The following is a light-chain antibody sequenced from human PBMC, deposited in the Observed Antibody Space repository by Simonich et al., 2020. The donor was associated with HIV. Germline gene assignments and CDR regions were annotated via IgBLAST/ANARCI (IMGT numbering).Light chain of an antibody. CDR2: DAS. CDR1: QSVSSN. J-gene: IGKJ3*01. CDR3: QQYGSSPFT. V-gene: IGKV3D-20*01. Sequence: EMVMTQSPATLSVSPGERAPLSCRASQSVSSNLAWYQQKPGLAPRLLIYDASSRATGIPDRCSGSGSGTDFTLTISRLEPEDFAVYYCQQYGSSPFTFGPGTKVDIK.